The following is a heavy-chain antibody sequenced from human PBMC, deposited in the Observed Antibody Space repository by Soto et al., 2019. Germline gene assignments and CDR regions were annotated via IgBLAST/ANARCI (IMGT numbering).Heavy chain of an antibody. CDR2: ILSDEINK. CDR3: AIIATSGGGDAFDI. D-gene: IGHD6-13*01. Sequence: QVQLVESGGGVVQPGRSLRLSCAASGFTFSNYAMHWVRQAPGKGLEWVAAILSDEINKYSADSVKGRFTISRDNSKNSLYLQMTSLGPEDTAVYYFAIIATSGGGDAFDIWGKGTMVTVSS. J-gene: IGHJ3*02. V-gene: IGHV3-30-3*01. CDR1: GFTFSNYA.